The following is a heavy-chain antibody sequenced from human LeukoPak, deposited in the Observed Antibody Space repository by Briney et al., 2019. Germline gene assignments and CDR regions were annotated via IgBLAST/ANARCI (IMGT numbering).Heavy chain of an antibody. Sequence: SETLSLTCTVSGGSISSYYWSWIRQPPGKGLEWIGCIYYSGSTNYNPSLKSRVTISVDTSKNQFSLNLTSVTAADTAVYYCASNTGTVFDYWGQGARVTVSS. J-gene: IGHJ4*02. D-gene: IGHD1-7*01. CDR3: ASNTGTVFDY. V-gene: IGHV4-59*01. CDR2: IYYSGST. CDR1: GGSISSYY.